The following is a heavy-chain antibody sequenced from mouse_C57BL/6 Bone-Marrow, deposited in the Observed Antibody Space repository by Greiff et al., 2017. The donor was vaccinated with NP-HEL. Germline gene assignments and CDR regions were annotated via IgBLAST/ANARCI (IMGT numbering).Heavy chain of an antibody. V-gene: IGHV1-59*01. J-gene: IGHJ2*01. CDR2: IDPSDSYT. Sequence: VQLQQPGAELVRPGTSVKLSCKASGYTFTSYWMHWVKQRPGQGLEWIGVIDPSDSYTNYNQKFKGKATLTVDTSSSTAYMQLSSLTSEDSAVYYCAREGIYYDYDDDYWGQGTTLTVSS. D-gene: IGHD2-4*01. CDR3: AREGIYYDYDDDY. CDR1: GYTFTSYW.